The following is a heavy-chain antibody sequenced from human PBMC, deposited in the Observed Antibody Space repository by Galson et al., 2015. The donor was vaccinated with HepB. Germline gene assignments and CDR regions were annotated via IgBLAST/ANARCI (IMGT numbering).Heavy chain of an antibody. CDR3: ARDPLEYSTSQLFDH. D-gene: IGHD6-6*01. V-gene: IGHV3-33*01. Sequence: SLRLSCAASGFTFRTYAMHWVRQAPGKGLEWLSVIWFDGTNIYYADSVKGRFTISRDNSKNTLYLQMNGLRTEDTAVYYCARDPLEYSTSQLFDHWGQGTLVTVSA. CDR2: IWFDGTNI. CDR1: GFTFRTYA. J-gene: IGHJ4*02.